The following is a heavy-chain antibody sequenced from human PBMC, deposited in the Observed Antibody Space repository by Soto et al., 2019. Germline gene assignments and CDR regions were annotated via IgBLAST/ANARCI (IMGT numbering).Heavy chain of an antibody. CDR3: ARAGIVGATDYYYGMDV. J-gene: IGHJ6*02. CDR1: GGTFSSYA. CDR2: IIPIFGTA. V-gene: IGHV1-69*01. D-gene: IGHD1-26*01. Sequence: QVQLVQSGAEVKKPGSSVKVSCKASGGTFSSYAISWVRQAPGHGLEWMGGIIPIFGTANYAQKFQGRVTITADESTSTAYMELSSLRSEDTAVYYCARAGIVGATDYYYGMDVWGQGTTVTVSS.